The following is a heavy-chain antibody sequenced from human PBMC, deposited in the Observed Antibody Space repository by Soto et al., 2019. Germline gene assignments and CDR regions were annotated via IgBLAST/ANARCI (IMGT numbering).Heavy chain of an antibody. V-gene: IGHV4-34*01. J-gene: IGHJ4*02. CDR1: GGSLSGYY. CDR2: INQSGGT. D-gene: IGHD3-10*01. Sequence: PSETLSLTCAVYGGSLSGYYWSWIRQPPGKGLEWIGEINQSGGTKYNPSLKSRVTISIDTSTKQFSLKMSSVTAADTAVYYCARILLWFGESTHPDYWGQGTQVTVPQ. CDR3: ARILLWFGESTHPDY.